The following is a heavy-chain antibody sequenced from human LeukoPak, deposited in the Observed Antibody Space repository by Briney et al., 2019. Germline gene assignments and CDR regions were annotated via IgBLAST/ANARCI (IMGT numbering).Heavy chain of an antibody. D-gene: IGHD3-9*01. Sequence: ASVKVSCKSSGYMFTSHGIHWLRQAPGQGLEWMGWISAYNGNTNYAQKLQGRVTMTTDTSTSTAYMELRSLRSDDTAVYYCARGEYYDILTGSYYYMDVWGKGTTVTISS. V-gene: IGHV1-18*01. CDR1: GYMFTSHG. CDR3: ARGEYYDILTGSYYYMDV. J-gene: IGHJ6*03. CDR2: ISAYNGNT.